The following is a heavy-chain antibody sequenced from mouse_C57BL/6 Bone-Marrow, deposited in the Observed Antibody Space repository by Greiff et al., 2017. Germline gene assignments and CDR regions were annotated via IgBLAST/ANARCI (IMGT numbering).Heavy chain of an antibody. CDR2: IDPEKGDS. CDR1: GFNIKDDY. V-gene: IGHV14-4*01. Sequence: VQLQQSGAELVRPGASVKLSCTASGFNIKDDYMHWVKQRPEQGLEWIGWIDPEKGDSEYASKFPGKATITADTSSNTAYLQLSSLTSEDTAVYYCTTFRELTPVVADYAMDYWGQGTSVTVSS. D-gene: IGHD1-1*01. J-gene: IGHJ4*01. CDR3: TTFRELTPVVADYAMDY.